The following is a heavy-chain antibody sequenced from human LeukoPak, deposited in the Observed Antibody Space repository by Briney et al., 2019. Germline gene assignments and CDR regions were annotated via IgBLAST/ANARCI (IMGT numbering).Heavy chain of an antibody. CDR2: ISYDGSNK. J-gene: IGHJ4*02. CDR1: GFTFSSYA. D-gene: IGHD1-14*01. CDR3: ARDDGRVITDSYFDY. V-gene: IGHV3-30*04. Sequence: GRSLRLSCAASGFTFSSYAMHWVRQAPGKGLEWVAVISYDGSNKYYADSVKGRFTISRDNSKNTLYLQMNSLRAEDTAVYYCARDDGRVITDSYFDYWGQGTLVSVSS.